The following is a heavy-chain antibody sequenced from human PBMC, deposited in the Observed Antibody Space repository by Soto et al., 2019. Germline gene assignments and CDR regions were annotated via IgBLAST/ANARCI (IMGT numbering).Heavy chain of an antibody. CDR3: VRGKSSGSHFFDY. V-gene: IGHV3-74*01. CDR1: GFSFSDDW. CDR2: VSSVGDST. D-gene: IGHD1-26*01. Sequence: EVQLVESGGGLVQPGGSLRLSCEASGFSFSDDWMHWVRQAPGKGLVWVSSVSSVGDSTDYADSVKGRFTISRDNAKNTLYLQMNSLGAEDTAVYYCVRGKSSGSHFFDYWGQGTLVTVSS. J-gene: IGHJ4*02.